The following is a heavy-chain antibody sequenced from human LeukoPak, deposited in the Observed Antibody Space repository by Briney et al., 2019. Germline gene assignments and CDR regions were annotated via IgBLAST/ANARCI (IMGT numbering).Heavy chain of an antibody. CDR2: IKQDGTER. CDR3: AKVANYYYGSESYYFFEH. CDR1: GFTFSSYE. J-gene: IGHJ4*02. V-gene: IGHV3-7*01. D-gene: IGHD3-10*01. Sequence: GGSLRLSCAASGFTFSSYEMNWVRQAPGKGLEWVANIKQDGTERYYVDSVKGRFTISRDNAKNSLYLQMSSLRVEDTAVYYCAKVANYYYGSESYYFFEHWGQGTPVTAPS.